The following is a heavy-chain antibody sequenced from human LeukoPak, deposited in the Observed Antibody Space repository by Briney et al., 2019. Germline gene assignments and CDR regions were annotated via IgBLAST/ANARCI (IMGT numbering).Heavy chain of an antibody. CDR3: ARALYNHGWFPDYFDY. Sequence: GGSLRLSCAASGFTFSSYWMGWVRQAPGKGLEWVANIKPDGYDKYYVDSLKGRFTISRDNAENSLFLQMDSLRAEDTAVYYCARALYNHGWFPDYFDYWGQGTLVTVSS. J-gene: IGHJ4*02. D-gene: IGHD1-14*01. CDR1: GFTFSSYW. CDR2: IKPDGYDK. V-gene: IGHV3-7*01.